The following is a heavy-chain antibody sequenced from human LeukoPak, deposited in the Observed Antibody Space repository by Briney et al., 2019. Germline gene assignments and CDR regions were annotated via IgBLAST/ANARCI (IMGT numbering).Heavy chain of an antibody. CDR3: VRPDSSGYNYVD. J-gene: IGHJ4*02. V-gene: IGHV4-59*01. D-gene: IGHD3-22*01. CDR2: IYYSGST. Sequence: SETLSLTCTASGASISNYYWSWIRQPPGKGLEWIGYIYYSGSTNYNPSLKSRLTISVDTSNTQFSLKLSSVTAADTAVYYCVRPDSSGYNYVDWGQGTLVTVSS. CDR1: GASISNYY.